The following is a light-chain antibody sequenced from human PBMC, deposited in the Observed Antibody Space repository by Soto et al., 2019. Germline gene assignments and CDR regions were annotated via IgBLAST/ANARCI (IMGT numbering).Light chain of an antibody. CDR2: EDN. V-gene: IGLV1-51*02. CDR3: ATWDTSLSVR. J-gene: IGLJ2*01. CDR1: TSNIGNHF. Sequence: QSVLTQPPSVSAAPGQRVTISCSGSTSNIGNHFVSWYRHLPGTAPQLIIYEDNQRPSGIPDRFSGSKSGTTATLGITGLQTGDEADYYCATWDTSLSVRFGEGTKLTVL.